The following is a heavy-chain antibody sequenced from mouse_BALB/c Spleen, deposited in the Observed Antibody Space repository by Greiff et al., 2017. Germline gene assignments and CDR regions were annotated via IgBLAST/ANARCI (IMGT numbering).Heavy chain of an antibody. J-gene: IGHJ2*01. CDR1: GFNIKDYY. Sequence: EVQLQESGAELVRSGASVKLSCTASGFNIKDYYMHWVKQRPEQGLEWIGWIDPENGDTEYAPKFQGKATMTADTSSNTAYLQLSSLTSEDTAVYYCNPTRITTGYYFDDWGQGTTLTVSS. V-gene: IGHV14-4*02. CDR2: IDPENGDT. D-gene: IGHD2-4*01. CDR3: NPTRITTGYYFDD.